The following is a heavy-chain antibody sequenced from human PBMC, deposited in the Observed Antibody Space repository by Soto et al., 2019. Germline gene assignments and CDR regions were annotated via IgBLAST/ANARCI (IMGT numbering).Heavy chain of an antibody. Sequence: SETLSLTCGVSGGSISPINWWSWVRQTPGKELEWIGEIYHTGTTDYNPSLKSRVTISIDKSKNQIFLNLTSVTAADTALYYCARSQNINSQTYFDTWGQGTWVTVSP. CDR3: ARSQNINSQTYFDT. CDR2: IYHTGTT. CDR1: GGSISPINW. J-gene: IGHJ4*02. D-gene: IGHD3-9*01. V-gene: IGHV4-4*02.